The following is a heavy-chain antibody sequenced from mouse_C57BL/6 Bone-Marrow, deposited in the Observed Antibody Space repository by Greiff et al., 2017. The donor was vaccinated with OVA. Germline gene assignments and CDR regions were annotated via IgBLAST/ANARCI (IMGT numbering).Heavy chain of an antibody. CDR2: IHPNSGST. CDR3: AVYDGYYWFAY. D-gene: IGHD2-3*01. CDR1: GYTFTSYR. Sequence: QVQLQQPGAELVKPGASVKLSCKASGYTFTSYRMHWVKQRPGQGLEWIGMIHPNSGSTNYNEKFKSKATLTVDKSSSTAYMQLSSLTSEDSAVYYCAVYDGYYWFAYWGQGTLVTVSA. V-gene: IGHV1-64*01. J-gene: IGHJ3*01.